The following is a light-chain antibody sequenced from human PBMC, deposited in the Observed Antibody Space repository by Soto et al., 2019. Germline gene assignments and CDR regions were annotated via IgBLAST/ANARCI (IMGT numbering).Light chain of an antibody. CDR2: GAS. V-gene: IGKV3-11*01. J-gene: IGKJ5*01. Sequence: IVLTQSPGTLSLSPGERATLSCRASQSVSNNYLAWYQQKPGQAPRLLIYGASNRATGIPARFSGSGSGTGFTLTISSLEPEDFAVYYCQQRSNWPLITFGQGTRLEIK. CDR3: QQRSNWPLIT. CDR1: QSVSNNY.